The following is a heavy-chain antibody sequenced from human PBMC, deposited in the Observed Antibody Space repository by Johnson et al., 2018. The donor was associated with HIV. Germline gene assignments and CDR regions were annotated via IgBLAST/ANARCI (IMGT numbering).Heavy chain of an antibody. CDR2: ISSSGSTR. J-gene: IGHJ3*02. D-gene: IGHD2-21*01. Sequence: QVQLVESGGGLVTPGGSLRLSCAASGFTFSDYYMSWIRQAPGKGLEWVSYISSSGSTRYYADSVKGRFTISTDNAKNSLYLQMHSLRAEDTALYYCARGGGDCGGDCFLGAFDIWGQGTMVTVSS. CDR1: GFTFSDYY. CDR3: ARGGGDCGGDCFLGAFDI. V-gene: IGHV3-11*04.